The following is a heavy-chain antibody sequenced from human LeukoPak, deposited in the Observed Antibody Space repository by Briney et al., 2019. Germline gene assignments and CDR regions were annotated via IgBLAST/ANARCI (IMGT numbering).Heavy chain of an antibody. V-gene: IGHV1-69*02. D-gene: IGHD4-11*01. CDR2: IIPILGIA. CDR1: GGTFSSYT. CDR3: SRQYLDYSNHVDS. J-gene: IGHJ5*01. Sequence: SVKVSCKASGGTFSSYTISWVRQAPGQGLKGMGRIIPILGIANYAQKFQCRVTITADKSTSTAYMQLSSLTSEDTARYYCSRQYLDYSNHVDSWGAGNLVTASS.